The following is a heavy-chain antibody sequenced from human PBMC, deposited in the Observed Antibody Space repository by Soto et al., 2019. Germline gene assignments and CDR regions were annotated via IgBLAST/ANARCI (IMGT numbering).Heavy chain of an antibody. CDR3: ASEFGALSV. D-gene: IGHD3-10*01. J-gene: IGHJ6*04. CDR1: GGSSSSYY. CDR2: IYYSGST. V-gene: IGHV4-59*01. Sequence: PSETLSLTCTVSGGSSSSYYWSWIRQPPGKGLEWIGYIYYSGSTNYNPSLKSRVTISVDTSKNQFSLKLSSVTAADTAVYYCASEFGALSVWGKGTTVTVSS.